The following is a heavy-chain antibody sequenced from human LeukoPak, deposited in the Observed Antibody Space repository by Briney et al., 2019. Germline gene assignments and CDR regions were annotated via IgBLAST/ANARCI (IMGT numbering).Heavy chain of an antibody. J-gene: IGHJ4*02. CDR2: TSRSSTYM. V-gene: IGHV3-21*04. CDR1: GFTFSSYT. D-gene: IGHD5-12*01. Sequence: GGSLRLSCAASGFTFSSYTINWVRQAPGKGLEWVSSTSRSSTYMFYADSVKGRFTISRDNAKNSLYLQMNNLRAEDTAVYYCAKDLLAATIDYYFDYWGQGTLVTVSS. CDR3: AKDLLAATIDYYFDY.